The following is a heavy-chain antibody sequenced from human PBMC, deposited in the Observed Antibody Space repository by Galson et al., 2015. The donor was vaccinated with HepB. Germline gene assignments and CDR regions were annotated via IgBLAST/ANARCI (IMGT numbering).Heavy chain of an antibody. CDR2: TYYRFKWYY. CDR1: GDSVSSNSAA. CDR3: ARNVYYDTSGYYYKPGWIDP. V-gene: IGHV6-1*01. J-gene: IGHJ5*02. Sequence: ISGDSVSSNSAAWNWIRQSPSRGLEWLGRTYYRFKWYYDYAVSVKSRITINPDISKNQFSLQLNSVTPEDTAVYYCARNVYYDTSGYYYKPGWIDPWGQGTLVTVPS. D-gene: IGHD3-22*01.